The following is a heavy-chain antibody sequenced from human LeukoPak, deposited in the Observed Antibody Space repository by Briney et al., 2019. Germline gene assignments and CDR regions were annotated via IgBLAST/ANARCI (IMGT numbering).Heavy chain of an antibody. CDR3: ARDTKESDYGSGSYSDY. D-gene: IGHD3-10*01. Sequence: SVTVSCKASGGTFSSYAISWVRQAPGQGLEWMGRIIPIFGTANYAQKFQGRVTITADKSTSTAYMELSSLRSEDTAVYYCARDTKESDYGSGSYSDYWGQGTLVTVSS. CDR1: GGTFSSYA. CDR2: IIPIFGTA. J-gene: IGHJ4*02. V-gene: IGHV1-69*06.